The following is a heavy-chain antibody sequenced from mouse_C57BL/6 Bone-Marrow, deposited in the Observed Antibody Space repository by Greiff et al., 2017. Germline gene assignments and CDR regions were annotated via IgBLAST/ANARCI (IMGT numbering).Heavy chain of an antibody. CDR3: ARGLGRWYFDV. J-gene: IGHJ1*03. D-gene: IGHD4-1*01. V-gene: IGHV1-7*01. CDR1: GYTFTSYW. Sequence: QVQLQQPGAELVMPGASVKLSCKASGYTFTSYWMHWVKQRPGQGLEWIGYINPSSGYTKYNQKFKDKATLTADKSSSTAYMQLSSLTYEDSAVYYCARGLGRWYFDVWGTGTTVTVSS. CDR2: INPSSGYT.